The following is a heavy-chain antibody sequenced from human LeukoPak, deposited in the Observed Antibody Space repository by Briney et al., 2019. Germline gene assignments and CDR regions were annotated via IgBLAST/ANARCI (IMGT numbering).Heavy chain of an antibody. CDR1: GFTFRSYW. CDR3: ARDATRGGDFDS. D-gene: IGHD2-15*01. J-gene: IGHJ4*02. CDR2: INEDGSTT. Sequence: GGSLGLSCAASGFTFRSYWMGWVRQTPGKGLEWLANINEDGSTTYYVDSVRGRFTISRNNADNSLFLQMNSLRAEDTAVYYCARDATRGGDFDSWGQGTLVTVSS. V-gene: IGHV3-7*01.